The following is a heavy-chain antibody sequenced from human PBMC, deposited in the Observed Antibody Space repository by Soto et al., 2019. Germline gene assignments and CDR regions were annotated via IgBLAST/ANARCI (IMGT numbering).Heavy chain of an antibody. CDR2: VFQSGKT. V-gene: IGHV4-4*02. D-gene: IGHD3-10*01. J-gene: IGHJ4*02. CDR1: GGSVSSTNW. CDR3: ARVDSGVSAYLDS. Sequence: QVQLQESGPGLVKPSGTLSLTCSVSGGSVSSTNWWSWVRKAPGKGLEWIGEVFQSGKTYYNPSLTNRVSISLDQSKNQFSLQLTSVSPADTAVFFCARVDSGVSAYLDSWGQGTLVTVSP.